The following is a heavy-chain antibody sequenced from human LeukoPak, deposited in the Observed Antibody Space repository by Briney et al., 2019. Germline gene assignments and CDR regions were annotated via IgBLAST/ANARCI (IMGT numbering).Heavy chain of an antibody. CDR3: ARDPREGFDY. CDR1: GFTFSSYS. J-gene: IGHJ4*02. V-gene: IGHV3-48*01. Sequence: GGSLRLSCAASGFTFSSYSMNWVRQAPGKGLEWVSYISSSSSTIYYADSVKGRFTISRDNAKNSLYLQMNSLRAEDTAVYYCARDPREGFDYWGQGTLVTVSS. CDR2: ISSSSSTI.